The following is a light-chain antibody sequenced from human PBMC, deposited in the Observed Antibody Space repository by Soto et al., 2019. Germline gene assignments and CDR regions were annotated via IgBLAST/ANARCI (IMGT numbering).Light chain of an antibody. J-gene: IGKJ4*01. V-gene: IGKV3-20*01. CDR2: GAS. Sequence: EIVLTQSPGTLSLSPGERATLSCRASQSVSSSNLAWYQQKPGQAPRLLIYGASSRATGIPDRFSGSGSGTDFTLTISRLEPEDFAVYSCQQYGSSPLTFGGGTKVDIK. CDR3: QQYGSSPLT. CDR1: QSVSSSN.